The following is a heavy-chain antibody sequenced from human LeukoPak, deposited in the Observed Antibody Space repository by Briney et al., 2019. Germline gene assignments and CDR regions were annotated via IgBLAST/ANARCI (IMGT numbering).Heavy chain of an antibody. CDR3: AKPDFDILTGSQSYFDY. Sequence: GGPLRLSCAASGFAFSSYAMNWVRQAPGERLEWVSTISGSGVTTYYADSVKGRFTISRDNSANTLYLQTNTLRAEDTAVYYCAKPDFDILTGSQSYFDYWGQGTLVTVSS. CDR1: GFAFSSYA. J-gene: IGHJ4*02. V-gene: IGHV3-23*01. CDR2: ISGSGVTT. D-gene: IGHD3-9*01.